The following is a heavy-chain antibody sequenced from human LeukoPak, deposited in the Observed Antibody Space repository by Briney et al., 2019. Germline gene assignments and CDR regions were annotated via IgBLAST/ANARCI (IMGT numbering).Heavy chain of an antibody. Sequence: ASVKVSCKASGYTFTSYYMHWVRQAPGQGLEWMGIINPSGGSTSYAQKFQGRVTMTRDTSTSTVYMELSSLRSEDTAVYYCARAPMGEIVVVDLGYWGQGTLVTVSS. J-gene: IGHJ4*02. D-gene: IGHD3-22*01. CDR3: ARAPMGEIVVVDLGY. V-gene: IGHV1-46*01. CDR2: INPSGGST. CDR1: GYTFTSYY.